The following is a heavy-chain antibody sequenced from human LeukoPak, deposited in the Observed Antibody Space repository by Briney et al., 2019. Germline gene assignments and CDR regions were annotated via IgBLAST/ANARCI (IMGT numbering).Heavy chain of an antibody. Sequence: GGSLRLSCAASGFIFRNYWMSWVRQAPGKGLEWVSYISSSGSTIYYADSVKGRFTISRDNAKKSLYLQMDSLRAEDTAVYYCARDGGDYGSGSYYAYWGQGTLVTVSS. D-gene: IGHD3-10*01. CDR3: ARDGGDYGSGSYYAY. V-gene: IGHV3-48*04. J-gene: IGHJ4*02. CDR1: GFIFRNYW. CDR2: ISSSGSTI.